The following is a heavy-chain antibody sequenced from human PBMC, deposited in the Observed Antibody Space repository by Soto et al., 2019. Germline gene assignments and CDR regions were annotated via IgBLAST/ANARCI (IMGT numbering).Heavy chain of an antibody. Sequence: PSETLSLTCTVSGGSISSGGYYWSWIRQHPGKGLEWIGYIYYSGSTYYNPSLKSRVTISVDTSKNQFSLKLSSVTAADTAVYYCARTARPNWFDPWGQGTLVTVSS. D-gene: IGHD6-6*01. CDR1: GGSISSGGYY. CDR3: ARTARPNWFDP. V-gene: IGHV4-31*03. CDR2: IYYSGST. J-gene: IGHJ5*02.